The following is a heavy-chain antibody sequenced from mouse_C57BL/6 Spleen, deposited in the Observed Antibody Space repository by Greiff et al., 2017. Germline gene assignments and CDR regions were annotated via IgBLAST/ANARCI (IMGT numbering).Heavy chain of an antibody. J-gene: IGHJ2*01. Sequence: QVQLQQPGTDLVKPGASVKLSCKASGYTFTSYWMHWVKQRPGQGLEWIGNINPSNGGTNYNEKFKSKATLPVDKSYSTAYMQLISLTSEDSAVYYCARRYYHHVDFDYWGQGTTLTVSS. D-gene: IGHD2-4*01. CDR2: INPSNGGT. CDR3: ARRYYHHVDFDY. V-gene: IGHV1-53*01. CDR1: GYTFTSYW.